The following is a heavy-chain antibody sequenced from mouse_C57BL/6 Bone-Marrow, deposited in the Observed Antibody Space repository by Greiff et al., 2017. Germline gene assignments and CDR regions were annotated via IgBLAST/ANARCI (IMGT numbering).Heavy chain of an antibody. V-gene: IGHV3-6*01. D-gene: IGHD1-1*01. J-gene: IGHJ2*01. CDR2: ISYDGSN. CDR3: ARGDYTTEVYFDY. CDR1: GYSITSGYY. Sequence: QLQQLGPGLVKPSQSLSLTCSVIGYSITSGYYWNWIRQFPGNKLEWMGYISYDGSNNYNPSRKNRISITRDTSKNQVFLKLNSVTTEDTATYFCARGDYTTEVYFDYWGQGTTLTVSS.